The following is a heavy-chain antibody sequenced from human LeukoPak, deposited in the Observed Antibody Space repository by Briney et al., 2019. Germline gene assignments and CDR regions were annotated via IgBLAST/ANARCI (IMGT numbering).Heavy chain of an antibody. D-gene: IGHD6-13*01. V-gene: IGHV3-9*01. Sequence: GGSLRLSCAASGFTFGDYSMHWVRQAPGKGLEWVSGISWNGGSIGYADSVKGRFTISRNNAKNTMYLQMNSLRTEDTALYYCAKGGPYSSSWVSYFDYWGQGTLVTVSS. CDR2: ISWNGGSI. CDR1: GFTFGDYS. CDR3: AKGGPYSSSWVSYFDY. J-gene: IGHJ4*02.